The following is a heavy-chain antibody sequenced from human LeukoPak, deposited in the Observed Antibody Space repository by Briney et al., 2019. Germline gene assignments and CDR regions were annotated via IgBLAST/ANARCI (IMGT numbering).Heavy chain of an antibody. J-gene: IGHJ2*01. D-gene: IGHD2-2*01. CDR2: INHSGST. CDR1: GGSFSGYY. CDR3: ARGRVVVPAARVRYFDL. Sequence: SETLSLTCAVYGGSFSGYYWSWIRQPPGKGLEWIGEINHSGSTNYNPSLKSRVTISVDTSKNQFSLKLSSVTAADTAVYHCARGRVVVPAARVRYFDLWGRGTLVTVSS. V-gene: IGHV4-34*01.